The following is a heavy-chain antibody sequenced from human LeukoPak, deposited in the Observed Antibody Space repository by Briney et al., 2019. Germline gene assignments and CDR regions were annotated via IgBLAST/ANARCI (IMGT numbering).Heavy chain of an antibody. CDR1: GGAFSSNA. CDR2: IIPLFRSA. V-gene: IGHV1-69*05. Sequence: ASVKVSCKASGGAFSSNAITWVRQAPGQGLEWMGRIIPLFRSADYAQKFQGRATLTTDESMTTAYMELSSLRSEDTAVYYCARNRGRGYYYESSAYDAASDIWGQGTKVTVSS. J-gene: IGHJ3*02. CDR3: ARNRGRGYYYESSAYDAASDI. D-gene: IGHD3-22*01.